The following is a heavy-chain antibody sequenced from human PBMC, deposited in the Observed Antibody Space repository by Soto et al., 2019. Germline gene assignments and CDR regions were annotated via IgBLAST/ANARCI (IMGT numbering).Heavy chain of an antibody. D-gene: IGHD2-2*01. J-gene: IGHJ4*02. Sequence: GSLRLSCAASGFTFSSYGMSWVRQAPGKGLEWVSAISGGAGSTYYADSVKGRFTISRDNSKNTLYLQMNSLRAEDTAVYYCAKKPDIGVVPAALFPLDVWGPGTLVTVSS. CDR3: AKKPDIGVVPAALFPLDV. CDR1: GFTFSSYG. CDR2: ISGGAGST. V-gene: IGHV3-23*01.